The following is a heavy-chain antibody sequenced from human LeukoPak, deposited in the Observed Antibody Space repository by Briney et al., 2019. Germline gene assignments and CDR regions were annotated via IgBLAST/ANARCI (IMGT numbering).Heavy chain of an antibody. J-gene: IGHJ4*02. Sequence: GGSLRLSCAAFGFTFSSSSMNWVRQAPGKGLEWVSYISGGSSTIHYADSVKGRFTISRDDAKNSLYLQMNSLRDEDTALYYCARDYGYSSSFDYWGQGTLVTVSS. CDR1: GFTFSSSS. CDR3: ARDYGYSSSFDY. CDR2: ISGGSSTI. V-gene: IGHV3-48*02. D-gene: IGHD6-13*01.